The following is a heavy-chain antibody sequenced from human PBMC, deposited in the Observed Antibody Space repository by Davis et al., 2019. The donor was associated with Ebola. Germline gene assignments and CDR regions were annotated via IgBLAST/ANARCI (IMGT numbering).Heavy chain of an antibody. V-gene: IGHV4-59*13. D-gene: IGHD2-2*01. CDR2: IYYSGST. Sequence: SETLSLTCTVSGGSISSYYWSWIRQPPGKGLEWIGYIYYSGSTNYNPSLKSRVTISVDTSKNQFSLKLSSVTAADTAVYYCARSVCSSTSCYFISGAFDIWGQGTMVTVSS. J-gene: IGHJ3*02. CDR3: ARSVCSSTSCYFISGAFDI. CDR1: GGSISSYY.